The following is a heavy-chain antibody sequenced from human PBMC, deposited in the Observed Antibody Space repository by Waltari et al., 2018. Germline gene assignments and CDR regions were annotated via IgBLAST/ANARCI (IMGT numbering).Heavy chain of an antibody. D-gene: IGHD3-3*01. CDR1: GFTFGDYA. J-gene: IGHJ4*02. CDR3: TSVYYDFWSGYRRGFDY. V-gene: IGHV3-49*04. Sequence: EVQLVESGGGLVQPGRSLRLSCTASGFTFGDYAMSWVRQAPGQGLEWVGFLRSKAYGGTTEYAASVKGRLTISRDDSKSIAYLEMNSLKTEDTAVYYCTSVYYDFWSGYRRGFDYWGQGTLVTVSS. CDR2: LRSKAYGGTT.